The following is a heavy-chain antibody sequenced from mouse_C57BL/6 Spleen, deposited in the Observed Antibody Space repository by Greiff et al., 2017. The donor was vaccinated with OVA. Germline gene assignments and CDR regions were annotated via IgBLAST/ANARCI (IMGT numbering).Heavy chain of an antibody. V-gene: IGHV1-55*01. J-gene: IGHJ3*01. CDR1: GYTFTSYW. CDR2: IYPGSGST. Sequence: QVQLQQPGAELVKPGASVKMSCTASGYTFTSYWITWVKQRPGQGLEWIGDIYPGSGSTNYNEKFKSKATLTVDTSSSTAYMQLSSLTSEDSAVYYCARGRNYYGHEGFAYWGQGTLVTVSA. CDR3: ARGRNYYGHEGFAY. D-gene: IGHD2-2*01.